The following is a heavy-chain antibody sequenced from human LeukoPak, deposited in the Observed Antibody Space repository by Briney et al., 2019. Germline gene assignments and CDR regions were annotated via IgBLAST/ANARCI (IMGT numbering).Heavy chain of an antibody. CDR3: ARDDYGDYEGAFDI. D-gene: IGHD4-17*01. V-gene: IGHV4-59*01. J-gene: IGHJ3*02. CDR1: GGSISSYY. Sequence: SETLSLTCTVSGGSISSYYWSWIRQPPGKGLEWIGYIYYSGSTNYNPSLKSRVTISVDTSKNQFSLKLSSVTAADTAVYYCARDDYGDYEGAFDIWGQGTMVTVSS. CDR2: IYYSGST.